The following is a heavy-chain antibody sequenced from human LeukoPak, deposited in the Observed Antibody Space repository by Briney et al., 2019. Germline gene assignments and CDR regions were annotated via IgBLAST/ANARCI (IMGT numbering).Heavy chain of an antibody. CDR1: GYTLTELS. CDR2: FDREDAET. Sequence: ASVKVSCKVAGYTLTELSIHWVRQTGGKGLEWMGAFDREDAETMYAQKFQGRLTMTEDTSTDTAYMELSSLTSEDTAVYYCATAARKVTPFTTFHFYYMDVWGKGTTVTVSS. CDR3: ATAARKVTPFTTFHFYYMDV. V-gene: IGHV1-24*01. J-gene: IGHJ6*03. D-gene: IGHD2-21*02.